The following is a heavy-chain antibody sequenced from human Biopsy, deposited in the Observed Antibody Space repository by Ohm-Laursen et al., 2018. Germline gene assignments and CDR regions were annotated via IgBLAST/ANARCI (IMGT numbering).Heavy chain of an antibody. V-gene: IGHV4-59*01. D-gene: IGHD3-22*01. CDR1: GDSISSYY. CDR3: ARDRGFYSDRTVPGYFDL. Sequence: SENLSLTCTVSGDSISSYYWSWIRQPPGKGLEWIGYVYYTGSTDYNPSLQSRVTISVDTSKNHFSLRFRSVTPADTAIYYCARDRGFYSDRTVPGYFDLWGRGTLVTVSS. CDR2: VYYTGST. J-gene: IGHJ2*01.